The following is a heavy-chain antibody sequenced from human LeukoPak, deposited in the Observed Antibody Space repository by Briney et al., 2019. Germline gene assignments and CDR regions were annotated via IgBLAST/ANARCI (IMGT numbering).Heavy chain of an antibody. V-gene: IGHV3-23*01. CDR2: ISGSGGST. CDR1: GFTFSSYA. Sequence: GGSLRLSCAASGFTFSSYAMSWVRQAPGKGLEWVSAISGSGGSTYYADSVKGRFTISRDNSKNTLYLQMNSLRAEDTAVYYCAKGHYDYVWGSYRYKPSPLDYWGQGTLVTVSS. J-gene: IGHJ4*02. D-gene: IGHD3-16*02. CDR3: AKGHYDYVWGSYRYKPSPLDY.